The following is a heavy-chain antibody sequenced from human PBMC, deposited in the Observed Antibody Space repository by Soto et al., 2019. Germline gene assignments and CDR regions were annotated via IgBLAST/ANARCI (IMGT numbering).Heavy chain of an antibody. CDR2: ISYDGSNK. Sequence: GGSLRLSCAASGFTFSSYAMHWVRQAPGKGLEWVAVISYDGSNKYYADSVKGRFTISRDNSKNTLYLQMNSLRAEDTAVYYCARDLKSSSWRSWFDPWGQGTLVTSPQ. V-gene: IGHV3-30-3*01. CDR1: GFTFSSYA. CDR3: ARDLKSSSWRSWFDP. J-gene: IGHJ5*02. D-gene: IGHD6-13*01.